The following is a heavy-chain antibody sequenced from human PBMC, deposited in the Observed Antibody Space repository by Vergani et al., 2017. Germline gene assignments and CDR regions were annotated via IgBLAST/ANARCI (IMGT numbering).Heavy chain of an antibody. CDR2: ISSSSSTI. CDR3: ARARNDPLYNWNDLCDY. J-gene: IGHJ4*02. CDR1: GFTFSSYS. D-gene: IGHD1-1*01. V-gene: IGHV3-48*01. Sequence: EVQLVESGGGLVQPGGSLRLSCAASGFTFSSYSMNWVRQAPGKGLEWVSYISSSSSTIYYADSVKGRFTISRDNAKNSLYLQMNSLRAEDTAVYYCARARNDPLYNWNDLCDYWGQGTLVTVSS.